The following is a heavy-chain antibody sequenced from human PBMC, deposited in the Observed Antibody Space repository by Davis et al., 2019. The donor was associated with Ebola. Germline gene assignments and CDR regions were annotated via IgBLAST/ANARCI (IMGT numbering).Heavy chain of an antibody. CDR2: FYSGGGT. Sequence: GESLKISCAASGFTVSSNYMSWVRQAPGKGLEWVSLFYSGGGTYYADSVKGRFTISRDNSKNTLHLQMNSLRVEDTAMYYCVKDTSNIWFDVWGQGTLVTVSS. D-gene: IGHD2/OR15-2a*01. J-gene: IGHJ3*01. V-gene: IGHV3-53*01. CDR1: GFTVSSNY. CDR3: VKDTSNIWFDV.